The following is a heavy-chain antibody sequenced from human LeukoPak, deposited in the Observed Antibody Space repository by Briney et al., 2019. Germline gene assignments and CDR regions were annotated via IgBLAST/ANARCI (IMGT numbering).Heavy chain of an antibody. D-gene: IGHD3-10*01. CDR1: GFTFSTYD. V-gene: IGHV3-23*01. Sequence: GGSLRLSCAASGFTFSTYDISWVRQAPGKGLEWVSTFSSSGNMTYYADSVKGRFTISRDNSKNTLYLQMNSLRAEDTAVYYCAKRFGSYGSYYFDYWGQGTLVTVSS. CDR3: AKRFGSYGSYYFDY. CDR2: FSSSGNMT. J-gene: IGHJ4*02.